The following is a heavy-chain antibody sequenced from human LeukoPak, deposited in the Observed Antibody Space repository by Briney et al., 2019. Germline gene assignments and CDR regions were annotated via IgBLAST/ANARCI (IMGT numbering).Heavy chain of an antibody. Sequence: GASVKVSCKASGYTFTGYYMHWVRQAPGQGLEWMGWINPNSGGTNYAQKFQGRVTMTRDTSISTAYMELSRLRSDDTAVYYCARVHGYYDSSGYYPYWGQGTLVTVSS. CDR2: INPNSGGT. D-gene: IGHD3-22*01. CDR1: GYTFTGYY. J-gene: IGHJ4*02. CDR3: ARVHGYYDSSGYYPY. V-gene: IGHV1-2*02.